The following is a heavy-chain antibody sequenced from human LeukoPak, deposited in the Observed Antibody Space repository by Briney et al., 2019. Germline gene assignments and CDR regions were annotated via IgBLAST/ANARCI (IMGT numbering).Heavy chain of an antibody. J-gene: IGHJ6*02. CDR2: ISSSGSTI. CDR3: ARDGSPPRYSYEYYYGMDV. Sequence: PGGSLRLSCATSGFSFSSYGMHWVRQAPGKGLEWVSYISSSGSTIYYADSVKGRFTISRDNAKNSLYLQMNSLRAEDTAVYYCARDGSPPRYSYEYYYGMDVWGQGTTVTVSS. D-gene: IGHD5-18*01. CDR1: GFSFSSYG. V-gene: IGHV3-48*03.